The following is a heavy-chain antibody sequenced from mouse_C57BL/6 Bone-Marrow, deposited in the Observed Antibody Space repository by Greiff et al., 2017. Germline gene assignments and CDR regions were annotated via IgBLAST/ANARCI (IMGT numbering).Heavy chain of an antibody. CDR1: GFSLTSYG. D-gene: IGHD2-4*01. V-gene: IGHV2-2*01. J-gene: IGHJ2*01. CDR2: IWSGGST. Sequence: QVQLKESGPGLVQPSQSLSITCTVSGFSLTSYGVHWVRQSPGKGLEWLGVIWSGGSTDYNAAFISRLSISKDNSKSQVFFKMNSLQADDTAIYYCARNAYDYDGVPYYFDYWGQGTTLTVSS. CDR3: ARNAYDYDGVPYYFDY.